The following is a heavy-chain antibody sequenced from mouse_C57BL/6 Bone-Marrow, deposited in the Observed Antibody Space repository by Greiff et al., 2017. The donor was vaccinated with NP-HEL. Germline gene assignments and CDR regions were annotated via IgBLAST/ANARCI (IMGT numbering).Heavy chain of an antibody. J-gene: IGHJ4*01. CDR1: GFSLSTFGMG. V-gene: IGHV8-8*01. CDR3: ARMVYGYDEGDY. D-gene: IGHD2-2*01. CDR2: IWWDDAK. Sequence: QVTLKVSGPGLLQPSQSLSLTCSFSGFSLSTFGMGVGWISQPSGQGLVWLAHIWWDDAKYYHPALKSLLTISKATSTNQVVLKIANVDTADTATYYCARMVYGYDEGDYWGQGTSVTVSS.